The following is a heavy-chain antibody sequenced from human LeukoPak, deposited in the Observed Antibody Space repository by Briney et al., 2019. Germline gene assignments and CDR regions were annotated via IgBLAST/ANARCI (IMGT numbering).Heavy chain of an antibody. CDR3: ARVPSLGYDYYYYMDV. Sequence: ASVKVSCKASGGTFSSYAISWVRQAPGQGLEWMGGIIPIFGTANYAQKFQGRVTITADKSTSTAYMELSSLRSEDTAVYYCARVPSLGYDYYYYMDVWGKATTVTVSS. J-gene: IGHJ6*03. V-gene: IGHV1-69*06. CDR1: GGTFSSYA. CDR2: IIPIFGTA.